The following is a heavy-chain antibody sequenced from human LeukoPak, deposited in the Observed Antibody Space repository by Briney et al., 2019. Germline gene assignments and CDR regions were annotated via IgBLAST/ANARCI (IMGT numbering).Heavy chain of an antibody. D-gene: IGHD4-23*01. CDR3: GRVTFHAFDI. CDR2: NSPGGGST. J-gene: IGHJ3*02. CDR1: GYPYTGYY. V-gene: IGHV1-46*01. Sequence: ASVKVTCKASGYPYTGYYLHWVRQAPGQGLEWMGINSPGGGSTTYAQELQGRVTMTRDTSTSTVYMELSSLRSEDTAVYYCGRVTFHAFDIWGQGTMVTVSS.